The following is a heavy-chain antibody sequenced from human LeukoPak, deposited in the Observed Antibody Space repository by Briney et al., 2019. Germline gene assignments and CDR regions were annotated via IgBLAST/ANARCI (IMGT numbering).Heavy chain of an antibody. V-gene: IGHV3-11*01. CDR1: GFIFSDYY. CDR3: ARVLRYDNSGHDSFDI. CDR2: ISSSGTPK. J-gene: IGHJ3*02. Sequence: GGSLRLSCGASGFIFSDYYMSWIRQAPGKGLEWISYISSSGTPKYYADSVKGRFTISRDNAKKSLFLQMNSLRDEDTAVYYCARVLRYDNSGHDSFDIWGQGTMVTVSS. D-gene: IGHD3-22*01.